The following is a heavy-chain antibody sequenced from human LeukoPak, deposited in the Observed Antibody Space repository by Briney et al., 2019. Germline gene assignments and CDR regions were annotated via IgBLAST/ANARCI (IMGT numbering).Heavy chain of an antibody. V-gene: IGHV1-18*04. D-gene: IGHD2-2*01. CDR1: GYTFTIYG. J-gene: IGHJ1*01. CDR2: ISAYNGNT. Sequence: ASVKVSYKASGYTFTIYGISWVRQAPGQGLEWMGWISAYNGNTNYTQKLQGRDTMTTDTSTSTAYMELRSLRSDDTAVYYCARGGYCSSTSCYAPKYFQHWGQGTLVTVSS. CDR3: ARGGYCSSTSCYAPKYFQH.